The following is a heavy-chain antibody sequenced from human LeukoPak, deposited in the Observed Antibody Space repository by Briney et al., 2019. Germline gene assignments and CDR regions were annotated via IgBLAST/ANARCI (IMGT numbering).Heavy chain of an antibody. J-gene: IGHJ4*02. CDR3: ASSMSWDYYDSSGYYLD. CDR2: ISAYNGNT. V-gene: IGHV1-18*01. D-gene: IGHD3-22*01. CDR1: GYTFTSYG. Sequence: ASVKVSCKASGYTFTSYGISWVRQAPGQGLEWIGWISAYNGNTNYAQKLQGRVTMTTDTSTSTAYMELRSLRSDDTAVYYCASSMSWDYYDSSGYYLDWGQGTLVTVSS.